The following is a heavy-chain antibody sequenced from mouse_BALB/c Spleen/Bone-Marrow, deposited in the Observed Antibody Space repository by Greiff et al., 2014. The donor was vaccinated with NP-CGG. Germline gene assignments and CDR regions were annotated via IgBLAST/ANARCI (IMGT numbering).Heavy chain of an antibody. CDR2: IYPGSGST. D-gene: IGHD2-14*01. Sequence: QVQLQQSGPELVKPGASVKMSCKASGYTFTDYVISWVKQRTGQGLEWIGEIYPGSGSTYYNEKFKGKAILTADKSSNTAYMQLSSLTSEDSAVYFCASRGEVRRHYYAMDYWGQGTSVTVSS. CDR1: GYTFTDYV. J-gene: IGHJ4*01. CDR3: ASRGEVRRHYYAMDY. V-gene: IGHV1-81*01.